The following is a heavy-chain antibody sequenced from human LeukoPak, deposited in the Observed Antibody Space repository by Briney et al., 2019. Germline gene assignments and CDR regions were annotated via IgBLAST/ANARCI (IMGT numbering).Heavy chain of an antibody. D-gene: IGHD3-22*01. CDR1: GFTFSTYA. J-gene: IGHJ4*02. V-gene: IGHV3-21*01. Sequence: GGSLRLSCAASGFTFSTYAMHWVRQAPGKGLEWVSSISSSSSYIYYADSVKGRFTISRDDAKNSLYLQMNSLRVEDTAVYYCARHVLYYYDSSGYTNEFDYWGQGTLVTVSS. CDR2: ISSSSSYI. CDR3: ARHVLYYYDSSGYTNEFDY.